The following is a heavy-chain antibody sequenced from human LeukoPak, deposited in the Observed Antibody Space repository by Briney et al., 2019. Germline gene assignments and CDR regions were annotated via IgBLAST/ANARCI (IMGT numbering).Heavy chain of an antibody. CDR2: IIPILGIA. Sequence: SVKVSCKASGGTFSSYTISWVRQAPGQGLEWMGRIIPILGIANYAQKFQGRVTITADKSTSTAYMELSSLRSEDTAVYCCARGSYSSGWYADYWGQGTLVTVSS. J-gene: IGHJ4*02. D-gene: IGHD6-19*01. CDR1: GGTFSSYT. V-gene: IGHV1-69*02. CDR3: ARGSYSSGWYADY.